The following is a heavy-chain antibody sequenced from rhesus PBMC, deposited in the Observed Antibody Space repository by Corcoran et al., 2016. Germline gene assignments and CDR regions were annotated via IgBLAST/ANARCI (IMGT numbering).Heavy chain of an antibody. J-gene: IGHJ6*01. CDR1: VYTFTDYS. D-gene: IGHD5-24*01. Sequence: QVQLVQSGSEVKQPGSSVKVSFHASVYTFTDYSLHWVPQAPQQGIEWMGWINPYNGNTKYAQKFQGRVTMTRDTSTSTAYMELSSLRSEDTAVYYCARDAGGYSHYGLDSWGQGVVVTVSS. V-gene: IGHV1S2*01. CDR3: ARDAGGYSHYGLDS. CDR2: INPYNGNT.